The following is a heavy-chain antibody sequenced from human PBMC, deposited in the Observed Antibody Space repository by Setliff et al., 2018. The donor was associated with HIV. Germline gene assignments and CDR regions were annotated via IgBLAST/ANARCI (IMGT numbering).Heavy chain of an antibody. CDR2: FIPMFGAT. D-gene: IGHD3-3*01. CDR3: ARELKGVYDSWSSSDPPYYFDN. CDR1: GGTFSRSV. Sequence: SVKVSCKASGGTFSRSVFSWVRQAPGQGLQWMGRFIPMFGATKYAQGFQSRVTITTDRSTSTVHTELRSLRSEDTAVYYCARELKGVYDSWSSSDPPYYFDNWGQGTLVTVSS. J-gene: IGHJ4*02. V-gene: IGHV1-69*05.